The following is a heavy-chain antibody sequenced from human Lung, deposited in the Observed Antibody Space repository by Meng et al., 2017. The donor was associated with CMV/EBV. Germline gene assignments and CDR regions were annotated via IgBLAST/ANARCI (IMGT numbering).Heavy chain of an antibody. Sequence: SETXSLXCTVSDDSISSNIYYWGWIRQPPGKGLEWIGNIHNSGSSFHNPSLKGRVTISIDMSRNQFSLTLNSVTAADTAVYYCAREVYLDGSGFRRSSSDFXGQGXLVTVSS. J-gene: IGHJ4*02. D-gene: IGHD3-22*01. V-gene: IGHV4-39*07. CDR2: IHNSGSS. CDR3: AREVYLDGSGFRRSSSDF. CDR1: DDSISSNIYY.